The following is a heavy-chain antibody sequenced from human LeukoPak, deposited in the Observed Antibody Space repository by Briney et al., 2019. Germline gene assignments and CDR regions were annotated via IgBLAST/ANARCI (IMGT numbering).Heavy chain of an antibody. J-gene: IGHJ6*03. V-gene: IGHV1-2*06. D-gene: IGHD1-26*01. CDR2: INPNSGGT. CDR3: ARGWSGSYYSHYYYMDV. CDR1: GYTFTGYY. Sequence: ASVKVSXKASGYTFTGYYMHWVRQAPGQGLEWMGRINPNSGGTNYAQKFQGGVTMTRDTSISTAYMELSRLRSDDTAVYYCARGWSGSYYSHYYYMDVWGKGTTVTVSS.